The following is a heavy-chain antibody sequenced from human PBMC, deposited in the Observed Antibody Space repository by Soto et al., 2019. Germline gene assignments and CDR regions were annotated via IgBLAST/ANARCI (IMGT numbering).Heavy chain of an antibody. J-gene: IGHJ4*02. CDR3: ATDLGPEYTSGPRDY. Sequence: QVQLVQSGAEVKKPGASVKVSCRVSGHTLSELSMQWVRQAPGKGLEWMGGFNPEDGEAIYAQKFQGRVTMTDDTSTDTAYMELSSLRSEDTAVYYCATDLGPEYTSGPRDYWGQGTLVTVFS. V-gene: IGHV1-24*01. CDR2: FNPEDGEA. D-gene: IGHD6-19*01. CDR1: GHTLSELS.